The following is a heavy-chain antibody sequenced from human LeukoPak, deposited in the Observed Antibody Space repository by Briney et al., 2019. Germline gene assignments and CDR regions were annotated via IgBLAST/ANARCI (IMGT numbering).Heavy chain of an antibody. Sequence: SEALSLTCTVSGGSISSYYWSWIRQPAGKGLEWIGRIYTSGSTNYNPSLNSRVTMSVDTSKNQFSLKLSSVTAADTAVYYCAREPHYYDSSGYYRFDYWGQGTLVTVSS. J-gene: IGHJ4*02. CDR2: IYTSGST. D-gene: IGHD3-22*01. CDR3: AREPHYYDSSGYYRFDY. V-gene: IGHV4-4*07. CDR1: GGSISSYY.